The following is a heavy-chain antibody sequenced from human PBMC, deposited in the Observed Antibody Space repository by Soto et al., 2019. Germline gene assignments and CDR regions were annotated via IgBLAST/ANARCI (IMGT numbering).Heavy chain of an antibody. Sequence: GGSLRLSCAASGFTFSSYAMSWVRQAPGKGLEWVSAISGSGGSTYYADSVKGRFTISRDNSKNTLYLQMNSLRAEDTAVYYCAKDRRVYYDFWSGYPYYYYYGMDVWGQGTTVTVSS. CDR1: GFTFSSYA. J-gene: IGHJ6*02. D-gene: IGHD3-3*01. CDR2: ISGSGGST. V-gene: IGHV3-23*01. CDR3: AKDRRVYYDFWSGYPYYYYYGMDV.